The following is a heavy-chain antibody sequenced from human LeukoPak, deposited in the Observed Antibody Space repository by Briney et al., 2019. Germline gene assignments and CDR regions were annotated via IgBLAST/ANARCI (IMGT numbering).Heavy chain of an antibody. V-gene: IGHV3-11*01. Sequence: GGSLRLSCAASGFTFSDYYMSWIRQAPGKGLEWVSYISSSGSTIYYADSVKGRFTISRDNAKNSLYLQVNSLRAEDTAVYYCARDHLPVVTAIRSHYFDYWGQGTLVTVSS. CDR2: ISSSGSTI. D-gene: IGHD2-21*02. CDR1: GFTFSDYY. CDR3: ARDHLPVVTAIRSHYFDY. J-gene: IGHJ4*02.